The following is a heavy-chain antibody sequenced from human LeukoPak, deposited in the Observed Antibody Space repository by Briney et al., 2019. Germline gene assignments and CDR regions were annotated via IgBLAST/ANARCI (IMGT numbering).Heavy chain of an antibody. CDR2: INSDGYSI. D-gene: IGHD3-22*01. V-gene: IGHV3-74*01. CDR1: GFTFSSYW. Sequence: TGGSLRLSCAVSGFTFSSYWMHWVRQVPGEGLVWVSRINSDGYSIGYADSVKGRFTISRDNAKNTLLLQVNSLRTEDTALYYCAKDWGYYYDSSGYFDYWGQGTLVTVSS. CDR3: AKDWGYYYDSSGYFDY. J-gene: IGHJ4*02.